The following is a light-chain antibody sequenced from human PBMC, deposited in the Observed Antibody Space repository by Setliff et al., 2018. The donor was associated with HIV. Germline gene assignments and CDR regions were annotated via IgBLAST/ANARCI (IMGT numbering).Light chain of an antibody. CDR3: SSYTSTSTLFV. J-gene: IGLJ1*01. CDR2: DVS. V-gene: IGLV2-14*03. CDR1: SSDVGGYNY. Sequence: QSVLTQPASVSGSPGQSITISCTGTSSDVGGYNYVPWYQQHPGKAPKLRIYDVSNRSSGVSNRFSGSKSGNTASLTISGLQAEDEADYYCSSYTSTSTLFVFGTGTKVTVL.